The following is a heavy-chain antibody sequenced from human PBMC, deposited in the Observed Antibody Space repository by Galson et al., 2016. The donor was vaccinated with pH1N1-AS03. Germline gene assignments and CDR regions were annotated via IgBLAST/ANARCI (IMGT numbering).Heavy chain of an antibody. J-gene: IGHJ6*02. CDR3: ARDRGSGYDLFDYYYGMDV. D-gene: IGHD5-12*01. V-gene: IGHV1-3*01. CDR1: GYTFTSYA. CDR2: INAGNGNT. Sequence: SVKVSCKASGYTFTSYAMHWVRQAPGQRLEWMGWINAGNGNTTYSQKFQGRVTITRDTSASTSYMELSILRPEDTAEYYCARDRGSGYDLFDYYYGMDVWGQGTTVTVSS.